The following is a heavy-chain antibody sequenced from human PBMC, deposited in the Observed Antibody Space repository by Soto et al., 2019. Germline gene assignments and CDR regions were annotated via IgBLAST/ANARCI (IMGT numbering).Heavy chain of an antibody. D-gene: IGHD4-17*01. CDR3: ARGATYADYVGY. CDR1: GYTFTDYF. CDR2: INPNSGVT. V-gene: IGHV1-2*02. Sequence: SVKVSCKASGYTFTDYFMHWVRQAPGQGLEWMGWINPNSGVTNYAQKFQGRVTMTRDTSISTAYMELTRLRSDDTAIYYCARGATYADYVGYWGQGTLVTVSS. J-gene: IGHJ4*02.